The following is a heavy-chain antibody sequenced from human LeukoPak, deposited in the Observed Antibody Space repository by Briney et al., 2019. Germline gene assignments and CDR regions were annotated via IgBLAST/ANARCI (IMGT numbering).Heavy chain of an antibody. CDR1: GFTFSSYA. D-gene: IGHD6-19*01. Sequence: PGGSLRLSCAASGFTFSSYAMHWVRQAPGKGLEWVAVISYDGSNKYYADSVKGRFTISRGNSKNTLYLQMNSLRAEDTAVYYCARGGSSGWYALDYWGQGTLVTVSS. V-gene: IGHV3-30-3*01. CDR2: ISYDGSNK. J-gene: IGHJ4*02. CDR3: ARGGSSGWYALDY.